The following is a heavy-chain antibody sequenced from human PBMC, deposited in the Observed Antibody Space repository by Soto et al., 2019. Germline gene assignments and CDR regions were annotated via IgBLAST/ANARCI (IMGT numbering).Heavy chain of an antibody. J-gene: IGHJ4*02. CDR2: ISDSGDRT. V-gene: IGHV3-23*01. Sequence: EVQLLESGGGLVQPGGSLTLSCAASGVTLSMYAVTWVRQAPGKGLEWVSSISDSGDRTYYTDSVKGRFTVSRDTSKNTVDLTMRSLRGEDTAVYYCAKEVEGDWFYFDFWGQGTLVTVSS. D-gene: IGHD3-9*01. CDR3: AKEVEGDWFYFDF. CDR1: GVTLSMYA.